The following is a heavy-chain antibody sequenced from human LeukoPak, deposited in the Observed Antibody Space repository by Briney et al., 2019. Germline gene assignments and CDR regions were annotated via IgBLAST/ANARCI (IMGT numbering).Heavy chain of an antibody. CDR1: GFTFDDYA. CDR3: TKDTGFNYYGSGSYSPAFDY. D-gene: IGHD3-10*01. CDR2: ISWNSGSI. V-gene: IGHV3-9*01. J-gene: IGHJ4*02. Sequence: GGSLRLSCAASGFTFDDYAMHWVRQAPGKGLEWVSGISWNSGSIGYADSVKGRFTVSRDNAKNSLYLQMNSLRAEDTALYYCTKDTGFNYYGSGSYSPAFDYWGQGTLVTVSS.